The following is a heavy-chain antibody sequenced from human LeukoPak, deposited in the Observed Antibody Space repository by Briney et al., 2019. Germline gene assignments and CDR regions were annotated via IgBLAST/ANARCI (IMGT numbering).Heavy chain of an antibody. Sequence: ASVKVSCKASGGTFSSSYAISWVRQAPGQGLEWMGWISPYNGYINYAQKLQGRVTMTTDTSTSTAYMELRSLRSDDTAVYYCARDLVGATTFDYWGQGTLVTVSS. CDR3: ARDLVGATTFDY. CDR1: GGTFSSSYA. V-gene: IGHV1-18*01. CDR2: ISPYNGYI. D-gene: IGHD1-26*01. J-gene: IGHJ4*02.